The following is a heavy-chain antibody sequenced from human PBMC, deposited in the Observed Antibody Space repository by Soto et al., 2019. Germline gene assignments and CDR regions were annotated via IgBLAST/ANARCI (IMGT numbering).Heavy chain of an antibody. CDR2: ISYDGSNK. CDR1: GFTFSSYG. Sequence: GGSLRLSCAASGFTFSSYGMHWVRQAPGKGLEWVAVISYDGSNKYYADSVKGRFTISRDNSKNTLYLQMNSLRAEDTAVYYCAKSRGLEWFDPWGQGTLVTVSS. D-gene: IGHD6-19*01. J-gene: IGHJ5*02. CDR3: AKSRGLEWFDP. V-gene: IGHV3-30*18.